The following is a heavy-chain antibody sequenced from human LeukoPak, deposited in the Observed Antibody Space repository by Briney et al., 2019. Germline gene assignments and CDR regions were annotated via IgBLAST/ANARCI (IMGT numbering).Heavy chain of an antibody. Sequence: GGSLRLSCAASGFTFSSYLMSWVRQAPGKGLEWVANIKQDGSEKYYVDSVKGRFTISRDNAKNSLYLQMNSLRAEDTAVYYCARDKPGKVYYYYYGMDVWGQGTTVIVSS. D-gene: IGHD1-26*01. CDR1: GFTFSSYL. V-gene: IGHV3-7*01. J-gene: IGHJ6*02. CDR3: ARDKPGKVYYYYYGMDV. CDR2: IKQDGSEK.